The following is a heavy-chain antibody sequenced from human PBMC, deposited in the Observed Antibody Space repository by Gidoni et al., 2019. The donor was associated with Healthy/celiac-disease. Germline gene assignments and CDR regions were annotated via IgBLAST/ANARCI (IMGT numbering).Heavy chain of an antibody. CDR1: GGTFSSYA. V-gene: IGHV1-69*06. Sequence: QVQLVQSGAEVKKPGSSVKVSCKASGGTFSSYATSWVRQAPGQGLEWMGGIIPIFGTANYAQKFQGRVTITADKSTSTAYMELSSLRSEDTAVYYCARDRHSSSWAQSYYYYYYMDVWGKGTTVTVSS. D-gene: IGHD6-13*01. CDR3: ARDRHSSSWAQSYYYYYYMDV. J-gene: IGHJ6*03. CDR2: IIPIFGTA.